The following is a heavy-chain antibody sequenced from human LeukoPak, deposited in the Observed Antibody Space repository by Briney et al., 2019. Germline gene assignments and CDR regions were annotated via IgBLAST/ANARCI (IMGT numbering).Heavy chain of an antibody. Sequence: KPSETLSLTCTVSGGSISSYYWSWIRQPPGKGLEWIGYIYYSGSTNYNPSLKSRVTISVDTSKNQFSLKLSSVTAADTAVYYCAREWLVRGIDYWGQGTLVTVSS. V-gene: IGHV4-59*01. CDR3: AREWLVRGIDY. CDR1: GGSISSYY. J-gene: IGHJ4*02. CDR2: IYYSGST. D-gene: IGHD6-19*01.